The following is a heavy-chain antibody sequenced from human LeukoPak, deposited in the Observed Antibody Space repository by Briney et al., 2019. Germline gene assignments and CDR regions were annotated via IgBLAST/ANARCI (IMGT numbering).Heavy chain of an antibody. CDR2: ISGSGGST. Sequence: PGGSLRLSCAASGFTFSSYAMSWVRQAPGKGLEWDSAISGSGGSTYYADSVKGRFTISRDNSKNTLYLQMNSLRAEDTAVYYCAKPAYYYDSSGYYPDWGQGTLVTVSS. V-gene: IGHV3-23*01. CDR3: AKPAYYYDSSGYYPD. J-gene: IGHJ4*02. D-gene: IGHD3-22*01. CDR1: GFTFSSYA.